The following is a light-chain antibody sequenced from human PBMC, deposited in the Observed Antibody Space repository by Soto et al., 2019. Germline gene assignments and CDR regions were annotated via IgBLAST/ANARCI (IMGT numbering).Light chain of an antibody. J-gene: IGKJ1*01. CDR2: GAS. Sequence: EIVMTQSPATLSVSPGERATLSCRASQSVSSNLAWYQQKPGQAPRLLIYGASTRATGIPARFTGSGSGTEFPPTLSSLQSEDFAVYYCQQYNNWPLWTFGQGTKVEIK. CDR3: QQYNNWPLWT. V-gene: IGKV3-15*01. CDR1: QSVSSN.